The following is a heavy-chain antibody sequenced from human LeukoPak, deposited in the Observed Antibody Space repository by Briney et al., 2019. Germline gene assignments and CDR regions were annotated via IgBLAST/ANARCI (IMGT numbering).Heavy chain of an antibody. CDR2: ISWNSGSI. J-gene: IGHJ4*02. V-gene: IGHV3-9*01. Sequence: QPGRSLRLSCAASGFTFDDFAMNWVRQAPGKGLEWVSGISWNSGSIGYADSVKGRFTISRDNAKNSLYLQMNSLRTEDTALYYCAKGPWSDYWGQGTLVTVSS. CDR1: GFTFDDFA. CDR3: AKGPWSDY. D-gene: IGHD3-3*01.